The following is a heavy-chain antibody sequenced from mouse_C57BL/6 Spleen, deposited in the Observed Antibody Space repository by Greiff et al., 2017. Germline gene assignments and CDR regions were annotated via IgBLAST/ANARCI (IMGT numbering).Heavy chain of an antibody. J-gene: IGHJ3*01. D-gene: IGHD2-3*01. CDR2: ISYDGSN. CDR1: GYSITSGYY. V-gene: IGHV3-6*01. Sequence: EVQLQQSGPGLVKPSQSLSLTCSVTGYSITSGYYWNWIRQFPGNKLEWMGYISYDGSNNYNPSLKNRISITRDTSKNQFFLKLNSVTTEDTATYYCAREGIYDGYYWFAYWGQGTLVTVSA. CDR3: AREGIYDGYYWFAY.